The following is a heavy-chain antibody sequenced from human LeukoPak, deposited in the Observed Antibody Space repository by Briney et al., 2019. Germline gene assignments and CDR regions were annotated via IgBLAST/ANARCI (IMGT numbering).Heavy chain of an antibody. Sequence: GGSLRLSCAASGFTFSSYAMSWVRQAPGKGLEWVSAISGSGGSTYYADSVKGRFTISRDNSKNTLYLQMNSLRAEDTAVYYCAKDREGGFWGSYRYGRRSFDYWGQGTLVTVSS. J-gene: IGHJ4*02. V-gene: IGHV3-23*01. CDR3: AKDREGGFWGSYRYGRRSFDY. CDR2: ISGSGGST. CDR1: GFTFSSYA. D-gene: IGHD3-16*02.